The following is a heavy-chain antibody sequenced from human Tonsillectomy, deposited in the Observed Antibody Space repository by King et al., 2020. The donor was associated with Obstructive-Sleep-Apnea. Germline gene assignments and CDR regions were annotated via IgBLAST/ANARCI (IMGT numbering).Heavy chain of an antibody. CDR1: GGSISSYY. CDR3: ARGINSWYLVDY. D-gene: IGHD6-13*01. CDR2: IYYSGST. J-gene: IGHJ4*02. Sequence: VQLQESGPGLVKPSETLSLTCTVSGGSISSYYWSWIRQPPGKGLEWIGYIYYSGSTNYNPSLKSRVTISVDPSKNQFSLKLTSVTAADTAVYYCARGINSWYLVDYWGQGTLVTVSS. V-gene: IGHV4-59*01.